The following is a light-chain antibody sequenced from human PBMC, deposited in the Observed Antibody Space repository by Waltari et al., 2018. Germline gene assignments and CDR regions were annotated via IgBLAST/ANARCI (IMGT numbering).Light chain of an antibody. CDR3: CSYAGSYTLV. Sequence: QSALTQPRSVSGSPGQSVTISCSGTSSDVGGYKYVSWYQQHPDKAPKLMISDVNRRPSGVPDRFSGSKSGNTASLTISGLQAEDEADYYCCSYAGSYTLVFGGGTKLTVL. J-gene: IGLJ3*02. CDR2: DVN. CDR1: SSDVGGYKY. V-gene: IGLV2-11*01.